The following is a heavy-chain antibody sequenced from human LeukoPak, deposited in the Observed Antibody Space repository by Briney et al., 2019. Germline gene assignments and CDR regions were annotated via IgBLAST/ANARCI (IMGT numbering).Heavy chain of an antibody. V-gene: IGHV3-21*04. CDR1: GFPFSSYT. CDR2: ISSSGSYI. J-gene: IGHJ4*02. D-gene: IGHD1-26*01. Sequence: GGSLRLSCAASGFPFSSYTFNWVRQAPGKGLEWVSSISSSGSYIYYADSVKGRFTISRDTSKNTLYLQMNSLRVEDTAIYYCAKGREAYSGSYTPFGYWGPGTLVTVSS. CDR3: AKGREAYSGSYTPFGY.